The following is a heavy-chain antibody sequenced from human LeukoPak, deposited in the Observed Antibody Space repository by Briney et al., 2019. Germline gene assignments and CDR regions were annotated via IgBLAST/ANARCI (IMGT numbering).Heavy chain of an antibody. CDR2: ISWNSGSI. D-gene: IGHD6-6*01. V-gene: IGHV3-9*01. CDR1: GFTFDDYA. Sequence: PGGSLRLSCAASGFTFDDYAMHWVRQAPGKGLEWVSGISWNSGSIGHADSVKGRFTISRDNAKNSLYLQMNSLRAEDTALYYCAKDERSSSSLAFDYWGQGTLVTVSS. J-gene: IGHJ4*02. CDR3: AKDERSSSSLAFDY.